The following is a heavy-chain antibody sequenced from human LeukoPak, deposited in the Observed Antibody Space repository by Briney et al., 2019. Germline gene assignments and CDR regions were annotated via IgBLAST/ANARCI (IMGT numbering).Heavy chain of an antibody. Sequence: ASVKVSCKASGYTFTGYYMHWVRQAPGQGLEWMGRINPNSGGTKYAQKFQGRVNMTRDTDIRKAYMEMSRLRSDDTAVYYCARDDQQLDYWGQGTLVTVSS. V-gene: IGHV1-2*06. CDR2: INPNSGGT. D-gene: IGHD6-13*01. CDR1: GYTFTGYY. CDR3: ARDDQQLDY. J-gene: IGHJ4*02.